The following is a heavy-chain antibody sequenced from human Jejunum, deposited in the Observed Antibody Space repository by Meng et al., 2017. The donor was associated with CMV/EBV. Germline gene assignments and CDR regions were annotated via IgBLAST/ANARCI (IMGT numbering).Heavy chain of an antibody. CDR1: GFTVRIPR. D-gene: IGHD2-15*01. J-gene: IGHJ4*02. CDR3: VVGHDSRKVAY. V-gene: IGHV3-53*01. CDR2: ICTGATT. Sequence: SCVASGFTVRIPRMPWVRQAPGKGLEWVSVICTGATTHYAAFVKGRFTISRDSSKNTLYLQMNSLRAEDTALYYCVVGHDSRKVAYWGQGTLVTVSS.